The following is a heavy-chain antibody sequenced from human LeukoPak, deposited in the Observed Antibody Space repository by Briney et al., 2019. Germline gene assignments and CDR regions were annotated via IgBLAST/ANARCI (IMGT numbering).Heavy chain of an antibody. CDR3: ARQRITMVKNAFDI. D-gene: IGHD3-10*01. J-gene: IGHJ3*02. V-gene: IGHV1-2*02. CDR1: GYTFTAYY. Sequence: ASVKVSCKASGYTFTAYYMHWVRQAPGQGLEWMAWINPDSGSTNFEQKFQGRITMTRDTSIATAYMELSRLTSDDTAVYYCARQRITMVKNAFDIWGQGTLVIVSS. CDR2: INPDSGST.